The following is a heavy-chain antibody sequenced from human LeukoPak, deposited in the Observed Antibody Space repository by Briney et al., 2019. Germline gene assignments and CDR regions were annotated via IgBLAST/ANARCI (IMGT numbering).Heavy chain of an antibody. J-gene: IGHJ4*02. V-gene: IGHV3-23*01. CDR2: ISGSGGST. CDR1: GFTFSSYA. D-gene: IGHD1-26*01. CDR3: ATRRFGSYSPY. Sequence: GGSLRLSCAASGFTFSSYAMIWVRQSPGKGLEGFSAISGSGGSTSYADSVKGRFTISRDNSKNPLYLQMNSLRAEDTAVYYCATRRFGSYSPYWGQGTLVTVSS.